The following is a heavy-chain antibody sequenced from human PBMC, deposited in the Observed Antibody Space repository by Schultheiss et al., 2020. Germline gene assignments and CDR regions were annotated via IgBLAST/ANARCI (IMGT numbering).Heavy chain of an antibody. Sequence: SQTLSLTCTVSGGSVSSSSFYWAWIRQPPGKGLQWIGSIYGSVTHYNASLKSRLTISVDTSQNQFSLRLSSVTVADTAVYYCARRPPRDGFSYYNYGLDVWGQGTTVTVSS. CDR3: ARRPPRDGFSYYNYGLDV. J-gene: IGHJ6*02. CDR1: GGSVSSSSFY. CDR2: IYGSVT. D-gene: IGHD3-3*01. V-gene: IGHV4-39*01.